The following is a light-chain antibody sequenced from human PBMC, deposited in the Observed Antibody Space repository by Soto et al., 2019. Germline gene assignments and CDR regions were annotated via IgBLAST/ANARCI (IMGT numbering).Light chain of an antibody. CDR2: GAS. J-gene: IGKJ5*01. V-gene: IGKV3-20*01. CDR1: QSVSSSY. CDR3: QQYGSSPIT. Sequence: EIVLTQSPATLSLSPGERATLSCRASQSVSSSYLAWYQQKPGQAPRLLIYGASSRATGIPDRFSGSGSGTDFTLTISRLEPEDFAVYYCQQYGSSPITVGQGARPEIK.